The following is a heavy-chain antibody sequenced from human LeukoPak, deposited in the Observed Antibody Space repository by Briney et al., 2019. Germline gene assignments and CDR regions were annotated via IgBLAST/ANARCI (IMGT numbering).Heavy chain of an antibody. CDR1: GGTFSSYA. J-gene: IGHJ6*03. CDR3: ARGGYCSSTSCYPIAENYYYYYMDV. V-gene: IGHV1-69*13. D-gene: IGHD2-2*01. CDR2: IIPIFGTA. Sequence: SVKVSSKASGGTFSSYAISWVRQAPGQGLEWMGGIIPIFGTANYAQKFQGRVTITADESTSTAYMELSSLRSEDTAVYYCARGGYCSSTSCYPIAENYYYYYMDVWGKGTTVTVSS.